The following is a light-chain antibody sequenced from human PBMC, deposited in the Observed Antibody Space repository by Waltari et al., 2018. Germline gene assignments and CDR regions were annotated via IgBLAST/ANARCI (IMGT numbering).Light chain of an antibody. CDR1: NIGSKR. CDR2: YDS. Sequence: SYVVTQSPSVSVAPGETARITCGGDNIGSKRVHWYQQRPGQAPVLVISYDSDRPSGSHGRCSGSNSGNTATRTISWVEAEDEADYYCLVWHSTIDHQGVFGGGTKLTVL. V-gene: IGLV3-21*04. CDR3: LVWHSTIDHQGV. J-gene: IGLJ2*01.